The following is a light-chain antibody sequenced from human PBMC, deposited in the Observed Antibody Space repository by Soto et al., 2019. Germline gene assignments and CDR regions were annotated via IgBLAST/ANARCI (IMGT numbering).Light chain of an antibody. V-gene: IGKV1-9*01. CDR1: QGVTSY. CDR2: AAS. CDR3: LQLNTYPFT. J-gene: IGKJ3*01. Sequence: PLTQSPSSLSASVGDRVTITCRASQGVTSYLAWYQQKPGKAPKLLIYAASTLQSGVPSRFSGSGSVTDFTLTISSLQPEDFATYYCLQLNTYPFTFGPGTKVEIK.